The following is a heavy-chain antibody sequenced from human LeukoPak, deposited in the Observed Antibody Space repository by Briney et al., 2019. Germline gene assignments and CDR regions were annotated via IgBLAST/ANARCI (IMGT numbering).Heavy chain of an antibody. CDR1: GFTFSSYG. V-gene: IGHV3-33*01. J-gene: IGHJ3*02. Sequence: GRSLRPSCAPAGFTFSSYGMHWVRQAPGKGLEWVAVIWYDGSKKYYADSVKGRFTISRDNSKNTLYRQMNSLRAEDTAVYYCASTGRGAFDIWGQGTMVTVSS. D-gene: IGHD4-11*01. CDR2: IWYDGSKK. CDR3: ASTGRGAFDI.